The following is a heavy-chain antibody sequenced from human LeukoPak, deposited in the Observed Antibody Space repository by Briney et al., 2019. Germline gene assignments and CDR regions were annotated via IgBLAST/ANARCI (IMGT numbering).Heavy chain of an antibody. Sequence: SETLSLTCSISGGSISTYYWSWIRLPAGKGLEWIGYIYYSGSTNYNPSLKSRVTISVDTSKNQFSLKLSSVTAADTAVYYCARDKYPDDYWGQGTLVTVSS. CDR2: IYYSGST. CDR1: GGSISTYY. V-gene: IGHV4-59*12. CDR3: ARDKYPDDY. J-gene: IGHJ4*02. D-gene: IGHD2-2*02.